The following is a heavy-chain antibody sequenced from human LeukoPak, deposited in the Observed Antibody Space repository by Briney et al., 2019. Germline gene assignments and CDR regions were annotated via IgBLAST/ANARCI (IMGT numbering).Heavy chain of an antibody. CDR1: GFTFSSYW. D-gene: IGHD3-22*01. CDR3: ARGKGGYLFDY. CDR2: INSDGSST. V-gene: IGHV3-74*01. Sequence: PGGSLRLSCAASGFTFSSYWMYWVRQAPGKGLVWVSRINSDGSSTSYADSVKGRFTISRDNVKNTLFLQMNSLRAEDTAVYYCARGKGGYLFDYWGQGTLVTVSS. J-gene: IGHJ4*02.